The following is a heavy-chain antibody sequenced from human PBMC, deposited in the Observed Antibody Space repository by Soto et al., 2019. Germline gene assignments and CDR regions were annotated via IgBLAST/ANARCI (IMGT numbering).Heavy chain of an antibody. J-gene: IGHJ4*02. CDR1: GYSFISHW. V-gene: IGHV5-10-1*01. Sequence: EVQLVQSGAEVKKPGESLRISCKGSGYSFISHWITWVRQMPGKGLEWMGKIDPSDSYTNYSPSFQGHVTISADKSISTAYLQWSSLKASDTAMFSCARHNSGGFDSWGQGTLVTVSS. CDR3: ARHNSGGFDS. CDR2: IDPSDSYT. D-gene: IGHD6-19*01.